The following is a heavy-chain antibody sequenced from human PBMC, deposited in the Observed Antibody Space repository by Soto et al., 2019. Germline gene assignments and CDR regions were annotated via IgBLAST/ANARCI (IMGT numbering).Heavy chain of an antibody. D-gene: IGHD2-2*01. Sequence: QVQLVESGGGVVQPGRSLRLSCAASGFTFSSYGMHWVRQAPGKGLEWVAVISYDGSNKYYADSVKGRFTISRDNSKNTLYLQMNSLRAEDTAVYYCAKDPVYCISTSCSYYFDYWGQGTLVTVSS. CDR2: ISYDGSNK. CDR3: AKDPVYCISTSCSYYFDY. V-gene: IGHV3-30*18. CDR1: GFTFSSYG. J-gene: IGHJ4*02.